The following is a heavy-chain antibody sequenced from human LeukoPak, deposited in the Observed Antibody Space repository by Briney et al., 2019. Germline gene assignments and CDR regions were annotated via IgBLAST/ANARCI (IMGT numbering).Heavy chain of an antibody. CDR3: ARGSLRVVVVAATSPYYYYYMDV. CDR1: GFTFSSCA. CDR2: ISGSGGST. Sequence: GGSLRLSCAASGFTFSSCAMSWVRQAPGKGREWVSAISGSGGSTYYADSVKGRFTISRDNSKNTLYLQMNSLRAEDTAVYYCARGSLRVVVVAATSPYYYYYMDVWGKGTTVTVSS. D-gene: IGHD2-15*01. V-gene: IGHV3-23*01. J-gene: IGHJ6*03.